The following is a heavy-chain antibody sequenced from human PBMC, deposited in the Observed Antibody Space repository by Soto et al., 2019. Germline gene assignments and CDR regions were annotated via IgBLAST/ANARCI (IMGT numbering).Heavy chain of an antibody. D-gene: IGHD6-13*01. Sequence: SGPTLVNHTQTLTLTCTFSGFSLSTRGMCVSWIRQPPGKALEWLARIDWDDDKYYSTSLKTRLTISKDTSKNQVVLTMTNMDPVDTATYYCARTEYSSSWYGWFDPWGQGTLVTVSS. V-gene: IGHV2-70*11. CDR1: GFSLSTRGMC. CDR2: IDWDDDK. CDR3: ARTEYSSSWYGWFDP. J-gene: IGHJ5*02.